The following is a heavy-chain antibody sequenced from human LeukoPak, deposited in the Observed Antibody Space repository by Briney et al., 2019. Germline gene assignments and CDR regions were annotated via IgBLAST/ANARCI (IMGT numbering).Heavy chain of an antibody. Sequence: SGPALVKPTQTLTLTCTFSGFSLSTSGMCESWIRQPPGKALEWLALIDWDDDKYYSTSLKTRLTISKDTSKNQVVLTMTNMDPVDTATYYCARIQSVAAGNAYFDYWGQGTLVTVSS. CDR3: ARIQSVAAGNAYFDY. CDR2: IDWDDDK. D-gene: IGHD6-13*01. CDR1: GFSLSTSGMC. V-gene: IGHV2-70*01. J-gene: IGHJ4*02.